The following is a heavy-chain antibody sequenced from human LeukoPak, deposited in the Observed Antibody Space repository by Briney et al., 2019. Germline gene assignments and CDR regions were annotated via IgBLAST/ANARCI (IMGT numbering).Heavy chain of an antibody. D-gene: IGHD3-9*01. CDR2: VSWNSGSI. V-gene: IGHV3-9*01. CDR1: GFTFDDYA. Sequence: PGGSLRLSCAASGFTFDDYAMHWVRQAPGKGLEWVSGVSWNSGSIGYADSVKGRFTISRDNAKNSLYLQMNSLRAEDTAVYYCARDRHDTLTGSYGMDVWGQGTTVTVSS. J-gene: IGHJ6*02. CDR3: ARDRHDTLTGSYGMDV.